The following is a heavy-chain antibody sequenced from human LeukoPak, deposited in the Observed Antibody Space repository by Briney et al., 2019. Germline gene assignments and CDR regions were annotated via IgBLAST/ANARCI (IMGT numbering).Heavy chain of an antibody. CDR3: ARVLSSSGYSYYYYYYYMDV. Sequence: GGSLRLSCAASGFTFSSYSMNWVRQAPGKGLEWVSYISSSSGTIYYADSVKGRFTISRDNAKNSLYLQMDSLRAEDTAVYYCARVLSSSGYSYYYYYYYMDVWGKGTTVTISS. CDR1: GFTFSSYS. V-gene: IGHV3-48*01. J-gene: IGHJ6*03. CDR2: ISSSSGTI. D-gene: IGHD3-22*01.